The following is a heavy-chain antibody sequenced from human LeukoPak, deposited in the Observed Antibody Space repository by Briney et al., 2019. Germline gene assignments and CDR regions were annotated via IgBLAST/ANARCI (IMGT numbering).Heavy chain of an antibody. Sequence: YPGGSLRLSCAASGFTFSSYSMNWVRQAPGKGLEWVSYISSSSSTIYYADSVKCRFTICRDSAKNSLYLQMNCLRAEDTAVYYCASLRHSSFDYWGQGTLVTVSS. CDR2: ISSSSSTI. CDR3: ASLRHSSFDY. CDR1: GFTFSSYS. J-gene: IGHJ4*02. V-gene: IGHV3-48*04. D-gene: IGHD6-6*01.